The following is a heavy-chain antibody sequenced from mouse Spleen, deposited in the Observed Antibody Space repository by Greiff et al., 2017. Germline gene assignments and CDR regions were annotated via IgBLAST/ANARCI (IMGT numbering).Heavy chain of an antibody. CDR3: TGPDYGGFAY. CDR1: GFTFSNYW. J-gene: IGHJ3*01. D-gene: IGHD2-4*01. Sequence: EVKLQESGGGLVQPGGSMKLSCVASGFTFSNYWMNWVRQSPEKGLEWVAQIRLKSDNYATHYAESVKGRFTISRDDSKSSVYLQMNNLRAEDTGIYYCTGPDYGGFAYWGQGTLVTVSA. CDR2: IRLKSDNYAT. V-gene: IGHV6-3*01.